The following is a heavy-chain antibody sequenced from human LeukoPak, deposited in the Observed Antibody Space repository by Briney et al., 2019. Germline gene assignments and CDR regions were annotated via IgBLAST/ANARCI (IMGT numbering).Heavy chain of an antibody. D-gene: IGHD1-26*01. CDR3: ARPRELSGSYSIRYYYMDV. J-gene: IGHJ6*03. CDR2: IYHSGST. Sequence: SGTLSLTCTVSGGSISGGGYYWSWIRQPPGKGLERIGYIYHSGSTYYNPSLKSRVTISVDRSKNQFSLKLSSVTAADTAVYYCARPRELSGSYSIRYYYMDVWGKGTTVTVSS. CDR1: GGSISGGGYY. V-gene: IGHV4-30-2*01.